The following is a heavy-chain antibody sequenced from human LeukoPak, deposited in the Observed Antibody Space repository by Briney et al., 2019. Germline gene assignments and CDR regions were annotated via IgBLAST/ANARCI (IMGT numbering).Heavy chain of an antibody. CDR1: GFTFSSYE. CDR2: INSSGSTI. CDR3: ARAWDMGLGRGVGHDAFDI. J-gene: IGHJ3*02. D-gene: IGHD3-10*01. V-gene: IGHV3-48*03. Sequence: PGGSLRLSCAASGFTFSSYEMNWVRQAPGKGLEWVSYINSSGSTIYYADSVKGRFTISRDNAKNSLYMQMNSLRAEDTAVYYCARAWDMGLGRGVGHDAFDIWGQGTMVTVSS.